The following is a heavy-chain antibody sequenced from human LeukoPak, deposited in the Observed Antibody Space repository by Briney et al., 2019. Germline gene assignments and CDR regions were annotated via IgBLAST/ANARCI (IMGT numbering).Heavy chain of an antibody. J-gene: IGHJ1*01. CDR3: ARGVIAVAGPGSFQH. Sequence: ASVKVSCKASGYTFTSYAMHWVRQAPGQRLEWMGWINAGNGNTKYSQKFQGRVTITRDTSASTAYMELSSLRSEDTAVYYCARGVIAVAGPGSFQHWGQGTLVTVSS. CDR1: GYTFTSYA. CDR2: INAGNGNT. V-gene: IGHV1-3*01. D-gene: IGHD6-19*01.